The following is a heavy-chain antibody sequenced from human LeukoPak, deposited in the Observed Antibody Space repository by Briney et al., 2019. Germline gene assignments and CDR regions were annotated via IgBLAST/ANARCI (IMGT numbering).Heavy chain of an antibody. D-gene: IGHD3-3*01. CDR3: ARVRFLEWLDAFDI. CDR1: GFTFSSYS. Sequence: PGGSLRLSCAASGFTFSSYSMNWARQAPGKGLEWVSYISSSSSTIYYADSVKGRFTISRDNAKNSLYLQMNSLRAEDTAVYYCARVRFLEWLDAFDIWGQGTMVTVSS. CDR2: ISSSSSTI. J-gene: IGHJ3*02. V-gene: IGHV3-48*01.